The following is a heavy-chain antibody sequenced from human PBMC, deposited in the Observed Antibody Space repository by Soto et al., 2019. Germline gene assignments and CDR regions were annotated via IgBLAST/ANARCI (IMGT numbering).Heavy chain of an antibody. CDR2: ISYDGSNK. J-gene: IGHJ6*02. CDR3: ARDRGSYRYRSYYGMDV. D-gene: IGHD3-16*02. CDR1: GFTFSSYA. V-gene: IGHV3-30-3*01. Sequence: GGSLRLSCAASGFTFSSYAMSWVRQAPGKGLEWVAVISYDGSNKYYADSVKGRFTISRDNSKNTLYLQMNSLRAEDTAVYYCARDRGSYRYRSYYGMDVWGQGTTVTVSS.